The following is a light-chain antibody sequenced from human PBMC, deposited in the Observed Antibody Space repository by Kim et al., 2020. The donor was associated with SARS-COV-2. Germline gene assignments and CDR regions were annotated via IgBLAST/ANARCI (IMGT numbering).Light chain of an antibody. Sequence: SYELTQPLSVSVALGQTARITCGGNNNGRKNVHWYKQKPGQAPVLVIYRDSNRPSGIPERFPGSNSGNTATLTISRAQAGDEADYYCQVWDRSTAVYGGGTKLTVL. CDR2: RDS. J-gene: IGLJ3*02. V-gene: IGLV3-9*01. CDR1: NNGRKN. CDR3: QVWDRSTAV.